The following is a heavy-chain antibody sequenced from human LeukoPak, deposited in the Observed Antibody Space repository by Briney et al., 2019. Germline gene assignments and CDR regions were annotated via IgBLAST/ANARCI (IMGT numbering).Heavy chain of an antibody. Sequence: GGSLRLSCAASAFTFSTYAMSWVRQAPGKGLECVSSISGRDGSTYYADSVKGRFTISRDNSKNTLYLQMNSLRAGDTAIYYCAKAGNIRFDYWGQGTLVTVSS. V-gene: IGHV3-23*01. CDR2: ISGRDGST. CDR3: AKAGNIRFDY. CDR1: AFTFSTYA. J-gene: IGHJ4*02. D-gene: IGHD2/OR15-2a*01.